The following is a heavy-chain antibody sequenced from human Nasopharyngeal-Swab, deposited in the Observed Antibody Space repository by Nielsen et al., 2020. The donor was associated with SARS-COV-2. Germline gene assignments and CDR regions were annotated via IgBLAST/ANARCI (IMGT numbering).Heavy chain of an antibody. CDR2: IKQDGSEK. J-gene: IGHJ4*02. Sequence: GGSLRLSCAASGFTFSSYWMSWVRQAPGKGLEWVANIKQDGSEKYYVDSVKGRFTISRDNAENSLYLQMNSLRAEDTAVYYCARRWDYYDSSGYYYGLSPIDYWGQGTLVTVSS. CDR1: GFTFSSYW. CDR3: ARRWDYYDSSGYYYGLSPIDY. D-gene: IGHD3-22*01. V-gene: IGHV3-7*01.